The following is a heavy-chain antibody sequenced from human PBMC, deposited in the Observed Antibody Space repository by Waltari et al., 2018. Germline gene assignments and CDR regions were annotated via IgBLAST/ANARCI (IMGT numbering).Heavy chain of an antibody. J-gene: IGHJ6*04. Sequence: QVQLQQWGAGLLMPSETMYLNCAVYGGSLRSYYWNSIRQPPGKGLELIGEINHSGTTNYNPSLNSRVTISGDTSKNQFSLKLSSVTAADTAVYYCARGHRFFPVWGKGTTVTISS. CDR1: GGSLRSYY. V-gene: IGHV4-34*01. D-gene: IGHD3-3*01. CDR3: ARGHRFFPV. CDR2: INHSGTT.